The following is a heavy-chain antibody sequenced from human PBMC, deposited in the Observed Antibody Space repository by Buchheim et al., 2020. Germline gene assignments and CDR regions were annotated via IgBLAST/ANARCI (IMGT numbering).Heavy chain of an antibody. V-gene: IGHV3-11*01. CDR1: GFSFSGYY. D-gene: IGHD3-3*02. Sequence: VQLLESGGGLVKPGGSLRLSCAASGFSFSGYYMSWIRQAPGKGLEWIAYISNDGTSIYYADSVKGRFTISRDNAENSLFLQMNGLTADDTAVYYCARPLALWGQGTL. CDR3: ARPLAL. CDR2: ISNDGTSI. J-gene: IGHJ4*02.